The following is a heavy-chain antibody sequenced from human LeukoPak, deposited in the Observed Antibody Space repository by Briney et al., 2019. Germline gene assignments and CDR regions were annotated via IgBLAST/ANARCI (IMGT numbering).Heavy chain of an antibody. Sequence: GGSLRLSCVGSGVIVRSNYMTWVRQAPGKGLGWVSILYHGGSTYYADSVKGRFSISRDTSKNTLYLQMNSLRVEDTAVYYCARDYVSGSFGPWGQGTLVTVSS. V-gene: IGHV3-66*01. CDR2: LYHGGST. D-gene: IGHD3-10*01. CDR3: ARDYVSGSFGP. CDR1: GVIVRSNY. J-gene: IGHJ5*02.